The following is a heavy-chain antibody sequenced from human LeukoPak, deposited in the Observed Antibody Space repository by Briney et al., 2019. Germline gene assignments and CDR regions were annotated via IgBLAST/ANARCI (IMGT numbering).Heavy chain of an antibody. J-gene: IGHJ4*02. CDR3: ARHGASGYSSSWYFFDY. D-gene: IGHD6-13*01. Sequence: PSETLSLTCTVSGGSVSSGSYYWSWIRQPPGKGLEWIGYIYYSGSTNYNPSLKSRVTISVDTSKNQFSLKLSSVTAADTAVYYCARHGASGYSSSWYFFDYWGQGTLVTVSS. CDR2: IYYSGST. CDR1: GGSVSSGSYY. V-gene: IGHV4-61*01.